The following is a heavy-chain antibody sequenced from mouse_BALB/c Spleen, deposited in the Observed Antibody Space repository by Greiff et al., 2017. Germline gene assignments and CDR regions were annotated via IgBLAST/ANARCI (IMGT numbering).Heavy chain of an antibody. CDR2: IDPANGNT. V-gene: IGHV14-3*02. J-gene: IGHJ3*01. D-gene: IGHD2-1*01. CDR1: GFNIKDTY. Sequence: EVKLQESGAELVKPGASVKLSCTASGFNIKDTYMHWVKQRPEQGLEWIGRIDPANGNTKYDPKFQGKATITADTSSNTAYLQLSSLTSEDTAVYYCARSRGGNYWFAYWGQGTLVTVSA. CDR3: ARSRGGNYWFAY.